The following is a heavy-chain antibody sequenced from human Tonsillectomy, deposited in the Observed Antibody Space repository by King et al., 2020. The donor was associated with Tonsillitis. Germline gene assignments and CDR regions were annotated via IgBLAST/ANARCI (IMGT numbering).Heavy chain of an antibody. CDR2: IRSKANSYAT. CDR1: GFTFSGSA. J-gene: IGHJ6*02. D-gene: IGHD3-3*01. V-gene: IGHV3-73*01. CDR3: TRLDMGGGVLEWLFPDYYYYYGMDV. Sequence: VQLVESGGGLVQPGGSLKLSCAASGFTFSGSAMHWVRQASGKGLEWVGRIRSKANSYATAYAASVKGRFTISRDDSKNTAYLQMNSLKTEDTAVYYCTRLDMGGGVLEWLFPDYYYYYGMDVWGQGTTVTVSS.